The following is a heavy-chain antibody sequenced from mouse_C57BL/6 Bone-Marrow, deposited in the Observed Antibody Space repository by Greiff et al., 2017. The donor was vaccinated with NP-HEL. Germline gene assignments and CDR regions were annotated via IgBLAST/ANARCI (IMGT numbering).Heavy chain of an antibody. CDR2: IYPGSGST. J-gene: IGHJ3*01. D-gene: IGHD2-2*01. CDR1: GYTFTSYW. CDR3: ARLYGYDEGFAY. Sequence: QVQLQQPGAELVKPGASVKMSCKASGYTFTSYWITWVKQRPGQGLEWIGDIYPGSGSTNYNEKFKSKATLTVDTSSSTAYMQLSSLTSEDSAVYYCARLYGYDEGFAYWGQGTLVTVSA. V-gene: IGHV1-55*01.